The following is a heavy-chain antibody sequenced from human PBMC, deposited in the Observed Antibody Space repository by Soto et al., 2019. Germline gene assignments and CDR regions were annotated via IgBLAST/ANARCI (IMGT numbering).Heavy chain of an antibody. D-gene: IGHD1-26*01. CDR2: ISHDGSNK. V-gene: IGHV3-30-3*01. CDR3: ARDPSSYFRSPVY. CDR1: GFTFSSYA. Sequence: QVQLVESGGGVVQPGRCLILSCAASGFTFSSYAMHWVRQAPGKGLEWVAVISHDGSNKYYADSVKGRFTTSRDNSKNTLDLQMNCLRAEDTAVYYWARDPSSYFRSPVYWGQETMVTVSS. J-gene: IGHJ4*02.